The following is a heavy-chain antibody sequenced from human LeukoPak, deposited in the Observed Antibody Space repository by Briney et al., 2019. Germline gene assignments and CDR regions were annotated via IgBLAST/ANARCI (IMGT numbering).Heavy chain of an antibody. CDR2: IKQDGSEK. J-gene: IGHJ4*02. CDR3: ARGVFAPYCSSTSCATATLDY. Sequence: PGGSLRLSCAASGFTFSSYWMSWVRQAPGKGLEWVANIKQDGSEKYYVDSVKGRFTISRDNAKNSPYLQMNSLRAEDTAVYYCARGVFAPYCSSTSCATATLDYWGQGTLVTVSS. V-gene: IGHV3-7*01. D-gene: IGHD2-2*01. CDR1: GFTFSSYW.